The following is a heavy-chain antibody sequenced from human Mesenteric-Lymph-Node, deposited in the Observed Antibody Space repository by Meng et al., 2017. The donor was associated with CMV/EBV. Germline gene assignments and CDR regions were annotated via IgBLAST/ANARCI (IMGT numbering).Heavy chain of an antibody. CDR3: ARGDSSSSVWFDP. CDR1: GGAFSSYA. Sequence: KASGGAFSSYAIGWVRQAPGQGLEWMGGIIPIFGTANYAQKFQGRVTITTDESTSTAYMELSSLRSEDTAVYYCARGDSSSSVWFDPWGQGTLVTVSS. J-gene: IGHJ5*02. V-gene: IGHV1-69*05. CDR2: IIPIFGTA. D-gene: IGHD6-6*01.